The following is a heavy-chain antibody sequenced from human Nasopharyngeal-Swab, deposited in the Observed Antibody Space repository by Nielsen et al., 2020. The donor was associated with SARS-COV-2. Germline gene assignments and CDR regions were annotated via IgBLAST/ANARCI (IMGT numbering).Heavy chain of an antibody. CDR3: ARDTSAEKRGNWFDP. Sequence: VRQMPGKGLEWFGSIYYSGSTYYNPSLKSRVTISVDTSKNQFSLKLSSVTAADTAVYYCARDTSAEKRGNWFDPWGQGTLVTVSS. CDR2: IYYSGST. J-gene: IGHJ5*02. V-gene: IGHV4-39*02. D-gene: IGHD6-25*01.